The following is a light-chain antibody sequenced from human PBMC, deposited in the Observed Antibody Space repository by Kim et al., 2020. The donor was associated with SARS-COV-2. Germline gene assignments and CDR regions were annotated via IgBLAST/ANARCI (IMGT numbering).Light chain of an antibody. Sequence: RQHATLVCTGNRHYVGLQGTSWLQQHQGHPPKLLSYRNNIRTSGISERFSASRSGDTASLTITGLQPEDEADYYCPAWDRSLNAVVFGGGTQLTVL. CDR2: RNN. V-gene: IGLV10-54*01. CDR1: RHYVGLQG. CDR3: PAWDRSLNAVV. J-gene: IGLJ2*01.